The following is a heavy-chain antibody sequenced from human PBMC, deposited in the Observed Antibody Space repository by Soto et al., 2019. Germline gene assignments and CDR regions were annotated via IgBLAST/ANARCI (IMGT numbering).Heavy chain of an antibody. CDR1: GFTFSSYS. Sequence: EVQLEESGGGLVQPGGSLRLSCAASGFTFSSYSMNWVRQAPGKGLEWVSYIRSSSSTIYYADSVKGRFTISRDNAKISLSLQMNSLRDEDTAVYYCARDYRPGYSSSWYVWGYWGQGTLVTVSS. V-gene: IGHV3-48*02. CDR2: IRSSSSTI. D-gene: IGHD6-13*01. J-gene: IGHJ4*02. CDR3: ARDYRPGYSSSWYVWGY.